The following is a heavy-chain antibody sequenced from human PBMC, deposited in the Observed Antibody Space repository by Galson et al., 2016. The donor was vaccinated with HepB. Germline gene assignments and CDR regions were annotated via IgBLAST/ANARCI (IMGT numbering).Heavy chain of an antibody. CDR1: GFTFSGYG. V-gene: IGHV3-48*01. CDR2: ISSSGTTI. CDR3: GREGAGMAVAGTAFDY. J-gene: IGHJ4*02. D-gene: IGHD6-19*01. Sequence: SLRLSCAASGFTFSGYGMHWVRQAPGKGLEWVSYISSSGTTIYYADSVKGRFTISRDNSKNTLYLQMNSLRGEDTAVYYCGREGAGMAVAGTAFDYWGQGTLVTVSS.